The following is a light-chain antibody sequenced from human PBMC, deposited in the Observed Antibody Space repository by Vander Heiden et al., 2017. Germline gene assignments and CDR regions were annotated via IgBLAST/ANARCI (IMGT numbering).Light chain of an antibody. CDR2: DAS. Sequence: EIVLTQSPATLSLSPRERATLSCRASQSVSSYLAWYQQKPGQAPRLLIYDASNRATGIPARFSGSGYGTDFTLTISSLEPEDFAVYYCQQPSNWPPITFGHGTKVDIK. V-gene: IGKV3-11*01. CDR3: QQPSNWPPIT. CDR1: QSVSSY. J-gene: IGKJ3*01.